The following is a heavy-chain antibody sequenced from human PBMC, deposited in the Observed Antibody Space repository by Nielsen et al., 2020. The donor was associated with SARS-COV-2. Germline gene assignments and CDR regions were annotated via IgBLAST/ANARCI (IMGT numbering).Heavy chain of an antibody. J-gene: IGHJ4*02. CDR3: EKDWTAIVVVPSGGVDY. CDR1: GFTFSTYG. Sequence: GESLKISCAASGFTFSTYGMHCVRQAPAKGLAWVAAISYDGSNKYYVDSVKGRFTISRDNSKNTLYLQMSSLREEDTAVYYCEKDWTAIVVVPSGGVDYWGQGTLVTVSS. V-gene: IGHV3-30*18. D-gene: IGHD2-15*01. CDR2: ISYDGSNK.